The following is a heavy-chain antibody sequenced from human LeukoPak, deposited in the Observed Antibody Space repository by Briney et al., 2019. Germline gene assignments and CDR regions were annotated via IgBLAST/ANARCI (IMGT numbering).Heavy chain of an antibody. V-gene: IGHV4-31*03. CDR2: IYYSGST. CDR3: ARSGYGDYDSYFQH. Sequence: SETLSLTCTVSGGSISSGGYYWSWIRQHPGKGLEWIGYIYYSGSTYYNPSLKSRVTISVDTSKNQFSLKLSSVTAADTAVYYCARSGYGDYDSYFQHWGQGTLVTVSS. J-gene: IGHJ1*01. CDR1: GGSISSGGYY. D-gene: IGHD4-17*01.